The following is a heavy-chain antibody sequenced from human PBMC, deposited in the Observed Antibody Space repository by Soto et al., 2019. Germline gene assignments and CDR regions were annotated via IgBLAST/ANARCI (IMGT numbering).Heavy chain of an antibody. CDR1: GFTVSSDY. D-gene: IGHD6-19*01. CDR2: IYSGGST. J-gene: IGHJ3*02. CDR3: ARDWHSSVDHDAFDI. Sequence: EVQLVESGGGLVQPGGSLRLSCAASGFTVSSDYMSCVRQAPGKGLEWVSVIYSGGSTYYADSVKGRFTISRHNSKNTLYLQMNSLRAEDTAVYFCARDWHSSVDHDAFDIWGQGTMVTVSS. V-gene: IGHV3-53*04.